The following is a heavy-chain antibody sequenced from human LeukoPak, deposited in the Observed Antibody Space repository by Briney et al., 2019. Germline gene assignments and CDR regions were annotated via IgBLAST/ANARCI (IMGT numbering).Heavy chain of an antibody. CDR2: IWNAGNNK. V-gene: IGHV3-33*06. Sequence: PGGSLRLSCAASGFTFSGYGMYWVRQAPGQGLKWVAVIWNAGNNKYYADSVKGRFTISRDNSKNTLYLQMNSLRAEDTAVYYCAKDADRGSNPTMAEDWGNGTLVTVSS. D-gene: IGHD3-10*01. CDR3: AKDADRGSNPTMAED. J-gene: IGHJ4*01. CDR1: GFTFSGYG.